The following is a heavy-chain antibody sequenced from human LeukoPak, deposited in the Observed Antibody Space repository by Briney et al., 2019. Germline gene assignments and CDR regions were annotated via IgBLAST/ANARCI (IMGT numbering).Heavy chain of an antibody. V-gene: IGHV3-23*01. CDR2: ISGSGGST. J-gene: IGHJ6*02. Sequence: GGSLRLSCAASGFTFSSYAMSWVRRAPGKGLEWVSAISGSGGSTYYADSVKGRFTISRDNSKNTLYLQMNSLRAEDTAVYYCANDDLFESYYGSGSYYGMDAWGQGTTVTVSS. CDR1: GFTFSSYA. CDR3: ANDDLFESYYGSGSYYGMDA. D-gene: IGHD3-10*01.